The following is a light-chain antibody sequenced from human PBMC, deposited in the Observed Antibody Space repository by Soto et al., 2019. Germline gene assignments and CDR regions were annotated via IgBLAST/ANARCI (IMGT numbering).Light chain of an antibody. CDR3: QQRYSTPRLT. CDR1: QSISTY. CDR2: ATY. Sequence: DIQMTQSPSSLSASVGDIVTITCRASQSISTYLIWYQQKPGKAPKLMIYATYSLQSGVPSRFSGSGSGTDFTLTISSLQPEDFATYYCQQRYSTPRLTCGGGTKVDIK. V-gene: IGKV1-39*01. J-gene: IGKJ4*01.